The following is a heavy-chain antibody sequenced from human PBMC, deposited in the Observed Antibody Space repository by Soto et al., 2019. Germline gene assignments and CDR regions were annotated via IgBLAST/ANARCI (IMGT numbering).Heavy chain of an antibody. J-gene: IGHJ4*02. V-gene: IGHV3-30*18. D-gene: IGHD6-13*01. CDR1: GFTISSYG. Sequence: QVQLVESGGGVVQPGRSLRLSCAASGFTISSYGMHWVRQAPGKGLEWVAVISYDGSTKYYADSVKGRFTISRDNSKNTLYLQMISLRTEDTAVYYCAKALVASSSWFDYWGQGTLVTVSS. CDR2: ISYDGSTK. CDR3: AKALVASSSWFDY.